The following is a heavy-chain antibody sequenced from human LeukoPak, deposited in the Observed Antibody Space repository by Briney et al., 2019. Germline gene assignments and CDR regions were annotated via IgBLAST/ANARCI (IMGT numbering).Heavy chain of an antibody. Sequence: PSETLSLTCAVYGGSFSGYYWSWIRQPPGKGLEWIGEINHSGSTNYNPSLKSRVTISVDTSKNQFSLKLSSVTAADTAVYYCAKLPLVTAFKYFDYWGQGTLVTVSS. J-gene: IGHJ4*02. CDR1: GGSFSGYY. D-gene: IGHD2-21*02. CDR2: INHSGST. CDR3: AKLPLVTAFKYFDY. V-gene: IGHV4-34*01.